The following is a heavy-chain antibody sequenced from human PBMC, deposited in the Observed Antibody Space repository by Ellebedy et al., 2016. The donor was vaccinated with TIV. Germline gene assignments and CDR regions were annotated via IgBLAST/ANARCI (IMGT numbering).Heavy chain of an antibody. J-gene: IGHJ4*02. CDR3: ARTRGGEFDS. D-gene: IGHD3-10*01. CDR1: GFTFNKYA. Sequence: GESLKISXAASGFTFNKYAMHWFRQAPGKGLQWVALTSFDGSETYYADSVKGRFTISRDNAKKSVYLQMNGLRVDDAALYYCARTRGGEFDSWGQGTLVSVSS. V-gene: IGHV3-33*05. CDR2: TSFDGSET.